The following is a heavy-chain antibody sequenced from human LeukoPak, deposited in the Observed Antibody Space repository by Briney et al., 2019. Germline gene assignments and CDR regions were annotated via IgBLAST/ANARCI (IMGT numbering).Heavy chain of an antibody. CDR3: AKAAVTTCSGAYCYPFDY. J-gene: IGHJ4*02. D-gene: IGHD2-21*01. V-gene: IGHV3-23*01. Sequence: GGTLRLSCAASGFTFSRYGMSWVRQAPGKGLEWVSAISGSGGSTYYADSVKGRFTISRDSSKNTLYLQMNRLRAEDAAVYYCAKAAVTTCSGAYCYPFDYWGQGTLVTVSS. CDR2: ISGSGGST. CDR1: GFTFSRYG.